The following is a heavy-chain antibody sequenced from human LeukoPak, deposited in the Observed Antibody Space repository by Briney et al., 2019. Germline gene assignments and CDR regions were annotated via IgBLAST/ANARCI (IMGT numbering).Heavy chain of an antibody. CDR3: AKVEEEPRLRHGLFDY. V-gene: IGHV3-23*01. Sequence: GGSLRLSCAASGFTFSSYAMSWVRQAPGKGLEWVAVVSDSGGSTYSADSVKGRFIISRDNSKNTLYLQMNSLRAEDTAVCYCAKVEEEPRLRHGLFDYWGQGTLVTVSS. CDR1: GFTFSSYA. J-gene: IGHJ4*02. CDR2: VSDSGGST. D-gene: IGHD1-14*01.